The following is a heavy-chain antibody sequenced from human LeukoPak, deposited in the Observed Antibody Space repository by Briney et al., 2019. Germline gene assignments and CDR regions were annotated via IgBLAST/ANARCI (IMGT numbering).Heavy chain of an antibody. Sequence: GGSLRLSCAASGFTFSDYYMSWIRQAPGKGLEWVSYISSSSSTIYYADSVKGRFTISRDNAKNSLYLQMNSLRAEDTAVYYCARDALYYDYVWGSYRKAPYYFDYWGQGTLVTVSS. J-gene: IGHJ4*02. CDR2: ISSSSSTI. CDR3: ARDALYYDYVWGSYRKAPYYFDY. V-gene: IGHV3-11*04. CDR1: GFTFSDYY. D-gene: IGHD3-16*02.